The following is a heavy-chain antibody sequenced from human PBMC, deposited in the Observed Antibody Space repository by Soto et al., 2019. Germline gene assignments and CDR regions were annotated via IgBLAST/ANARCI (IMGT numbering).Heavy chain of an antibody. J-gene: IGHJ4*02. CDR1: GFSLSTSGVG. Sequence: QITLKESGPTLVKPTQTLTLTCTFSGFSLSTSGVGVGWIRQPPGKALEWLALIYWDDDKRYSPSLKSRLTITKDTSKNPVVLTMTNMDPVDTATYYCARLSNGYSSGWYLDYWGQGTLVTVSS. CDR2: IYWDDDK. D-gene: IGHD6-19*01. V-gene: IGHV2-5*02. CDR3: ARLSNGYSSGWYLDY.